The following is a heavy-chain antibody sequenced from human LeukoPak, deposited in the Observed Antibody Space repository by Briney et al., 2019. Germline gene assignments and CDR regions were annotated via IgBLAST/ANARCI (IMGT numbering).Heavy chain of an antibody. CDR1: GYTFTSYY. J-gene: IGHJ4*02. CDR3: ARDIVVIPAANGIDY. Sequence: GASVKVSCKASGYTFTSYYMHRVRQAPGQGLEWMGIINPSGGSTSYAQKFQGRVTMTRDTSTTTVYMELSSLRSEDTAVYYCARDIVVIPAANGIDYWGQGALVTISS. D-gene: IGHD2-2*01. V-gene: IGHV1-46*01. CDR2: INPSGGST.